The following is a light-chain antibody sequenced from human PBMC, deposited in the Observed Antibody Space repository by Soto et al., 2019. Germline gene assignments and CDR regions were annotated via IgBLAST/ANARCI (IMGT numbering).Light chain of an antibody. J-gene: IGKJ1*01. CDR1: QGIGNN. V-gene: IGKV1-6*01. CDR2: AAS. Sequence: AIQMTQSPSSLSASVGDRVTITCRASQGIGNNLGWYQQKPGEAPKLLIYAASTLQSGVPSRFSGSGSGTDFTLTISILQPEDFATYSCLQDYNYPWTFGQGTKVEI. CDR3: LQDYNYPWT.